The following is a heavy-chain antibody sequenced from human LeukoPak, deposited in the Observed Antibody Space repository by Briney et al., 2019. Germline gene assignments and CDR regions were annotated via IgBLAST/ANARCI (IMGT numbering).Heavy chain of an antibody. CDR1: GFTFSSYA. CDR2: ISGSGGST. V-gene: IGHV3-23*01. Sequence: PGGSLRLSCAASGFTFSSYAMSWVRQAPGKGLEGVSAISGSGGSTYYADSVKGRFTISRDNSKNTLYLRMNSLRAEDTAVYYCAKDLDDGSSPDIVVVVAATNDAFDIWGQGTMVTVSS. J-gene: IGHJ3*02. CDR3: AKDLDDGSSPDIVVVVAATNDAFDI. D-gene: IGHD2-15*01.